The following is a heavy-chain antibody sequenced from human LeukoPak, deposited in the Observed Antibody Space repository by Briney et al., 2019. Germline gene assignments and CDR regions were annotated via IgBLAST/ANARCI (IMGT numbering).Heavy chain of an antibody. D-gene: IGHD2-15*01. V-gene: IGHV1-18*04. J-gene: IGHJ4*02. Sequence: ASVKASCKASGYTFTSYGISWVRQAPGQGLEWMGWISAYNGNTNYAQKLQGRVTMTTDTSTSTAYMELRSLRSDDTAVYYCARDWGVVVAATPFDYWGQGTLVTVSS. CDR1: GYTFTSYG. CDR3: ARDWGVVVAATPFDY. CDR2: ISAYNGNT.